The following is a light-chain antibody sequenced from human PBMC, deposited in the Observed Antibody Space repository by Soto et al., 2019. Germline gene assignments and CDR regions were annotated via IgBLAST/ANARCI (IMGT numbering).Light chain of an antibody. CDR2: DAS. V-gene: IGKV3D-20*01. CDR1: RTVSSNY. CDR3: QQYGSSLIT. J-gene: IGKJ5*01. Sequence: EIVLTQSPATLSLSPGERATLSCGASRTVSSNYLAWYQRKPGLAPRLLIYDASSRATGIPDRFSGSGSGTEFTLTISRLEPEDFAVYYCQQYGSSLITFGQGTRLEIK.